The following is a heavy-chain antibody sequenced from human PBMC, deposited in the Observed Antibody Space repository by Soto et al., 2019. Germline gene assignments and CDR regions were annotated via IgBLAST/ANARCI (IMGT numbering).Heavy chain of an antibody. D-gene: IGHD3-22*01. CDR2: IYPGDSDT. CDR1: GYSFTSYW. J-gene: IGHJ3*02. Sequence: GESLKISCKGSGYSFTSYWIGWVRQMPGKGLEWMGIIYPGDSDTRYSPSFQGQVTISADKSISTAYLQWSSLKASDTAMYYCASTGRRFTMIGGAFDIWGPGTMVTVSS. CDR3: ASTGRRFTMIGGAFDI. V-gene: IGHV5-51*01.